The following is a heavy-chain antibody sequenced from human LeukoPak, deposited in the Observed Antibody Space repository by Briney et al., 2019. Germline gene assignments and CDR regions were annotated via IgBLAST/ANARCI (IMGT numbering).Heavy chain of an antibody. CDR1: GFLFNTNW. CDR3: ASGYSGYPLDY. CDR2: IKQDGSEK. J-gene: IGHJ4*02. Sequence: GGSLRLSCAGSGFLFNTNWMTWVRQAPGKGLEWVATIKQDGSEKYYVDSVKGRFTISRDNSKNTLYLQMGSLRAEDMAVYYCASGYSGYPLDYWGQGTLVTVSS. D-gene: IGHD5-12*01. V-gene: IGHV3-7*01.